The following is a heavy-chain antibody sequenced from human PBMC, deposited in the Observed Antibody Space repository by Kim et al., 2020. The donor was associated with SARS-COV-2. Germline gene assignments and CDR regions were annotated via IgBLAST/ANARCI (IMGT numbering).Heavy chain of an antibody. CDR1: GGSISSNY. CDR2: IYYSGNT. V-gene: IGHV4-59*01. CDR3: ARSRDYGGRFDS. Sequence: SDTLSLTCSVSGGSISSNYWSWMRQPPGKGLEWVGYIYYSGNTYYNPSLKSRVTISIDTSKTQFSLKLTSVTAADTAMYYCARSRDYGGRFDSWGQGTLVTVSS. D-gene: IGHD4-17*01. J-gene: IGHJ4*02.